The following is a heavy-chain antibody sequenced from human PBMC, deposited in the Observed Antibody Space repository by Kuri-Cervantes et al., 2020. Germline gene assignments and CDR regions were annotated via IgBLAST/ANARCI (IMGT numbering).Heavy chain of an antibody. V-gene: IGHV1-18*01. CDR2: ISAYNGNT. CDR1: GYTFTSYG. J-gene: IGHJ6*02. D-gene: IGHD3-16*01. Sequence: SVKVSCKSSGYTFTSYGISWVRQAPGQGLEWMGWISAYNGNTNYAQKLQGRVTMTTDTSTSTAYMELRSLRSDDTAVYYCARNLAPSYYYCMDVWGQGTTVTVSS. CDR3: ARNLAPSYYYCMDV.